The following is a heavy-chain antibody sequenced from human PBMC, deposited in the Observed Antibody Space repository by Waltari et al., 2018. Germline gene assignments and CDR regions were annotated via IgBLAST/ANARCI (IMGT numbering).Heavy chain of an antibody. CDR3: ARGGFTMVRGVIGNYYYYMDV. D-gene: IGHD3-10*01. CDR2: INHSGST. Sequence: QVQLQQWGAGLLKPSETLSLTCAVYGGSFSGYYWSWIRQPPGKGLEWIGEINHSGSTNYNPSLKSRVTISVDTSKNQFSLKLSSVTAADTAVYYCARGGFTMVRGVIGNYYYYMDVWGKGTTVTVSS. CDR1: GGSFSGYY. J-gene: IGHJ6*03. V-gene: IGHV4-34*01.